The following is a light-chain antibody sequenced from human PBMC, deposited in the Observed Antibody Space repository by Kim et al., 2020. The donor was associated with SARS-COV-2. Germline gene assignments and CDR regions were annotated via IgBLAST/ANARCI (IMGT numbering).Light chain of an antibody. CDR3: CSYVGIFSEV. J-gene: IGLJ2*01. CDR1: SSDVGGYDY. V-gene: IGLV2-11*01. CDR2: NVN. Sequence: QSALTQPRSVSGSPGQSVTISCTGTSSDVGGYDYVSWYQQHPGKAPKLIIYNVNKRPSGVPDRFSGSKSGNTASLTISGLQAEDEADYYCCSYVGIFSEVFGGGTQLTV.